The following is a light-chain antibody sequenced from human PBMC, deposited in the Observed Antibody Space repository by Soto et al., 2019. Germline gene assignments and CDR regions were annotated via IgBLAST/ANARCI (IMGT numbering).Light chain of an antibody. CDR1: QSVSTY. CDR3: RQRSSWPFT. V-gene: IGKV3-11*01. J-gene: IGKJ3*01. CDR2: DTS. Sequence: EIVLTQSPAILSLSPGERATLSCRASQSVSTYLAWYQQKPGQAPRLLIYDTSNRASGVPARFSGSGSGTDFTLTIRSLEPEDFAVYYCRQRSSWPFTFGPGATVDIK.